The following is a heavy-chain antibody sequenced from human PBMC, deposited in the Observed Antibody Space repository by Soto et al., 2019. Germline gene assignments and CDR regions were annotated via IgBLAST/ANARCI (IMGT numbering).Heavy chain of an antibody. CDR2: ISSNGGST. Sequence: GGSLRLSCAASGFTFSDYAMHWVRQAPGKGLEYVSAISSNGGSTYYADSVKGRFTISRDNSKNTLYLQMSSLRAEDTAVYYCVKEWGYYDSSGYYSAAFDYWGQGTLVTVSS. V-gene: IGHV3-64D*06. D-gene: IGHD3-22*01. J-gene: IGHJ4*02. CDR3: VKEWGYYDSSGYYSAAFDY. CDR1: GFTFSDYA.